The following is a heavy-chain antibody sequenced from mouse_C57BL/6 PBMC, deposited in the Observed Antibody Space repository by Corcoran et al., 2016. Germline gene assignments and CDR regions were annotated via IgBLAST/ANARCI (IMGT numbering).Heavy chain of an antibody. CDR3: ARDGYYGSPYYYAMDY. J-gene: IGHJ4*01. V-gene: IGHV1-26*01. CDR2: INPNNGGT. Sequence: EVQLQQSGPELVKPGASVKISCKASGYTFTDYYMNWVKQSHGKSLEWIGDINPNNGGTSDNQKLKGKATLTVDKSSSTADMELRSLTSEDSAVYYCARDGYYGSPYYYAMDYWGQGTSVTVSS. CDR1: GYTFTDYY. D-gene: IGHD1-1*01.